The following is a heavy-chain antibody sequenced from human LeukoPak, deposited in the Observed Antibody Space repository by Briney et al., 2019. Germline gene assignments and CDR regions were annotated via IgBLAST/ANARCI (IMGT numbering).Heavy chain of an antibody. J-gene: IGHJ3*02. CDR1: GYSFTSYW. Sequence: NRGESLKISCKGSGYSFTSYWIGWVRQLPGKGLEWMGIIYPGDSDTRYSPSFQGQVTISADKSISTAYLQWSSLKASDTAMYYCARRHCSSTSCYFDIWGQGTMVTVTS. V-gene: IGHV5-51*01. D-gene: IGHD2-2*01. CDR2: IYPGDSDT. CDR3: ARRHCSSTSCYFDI.